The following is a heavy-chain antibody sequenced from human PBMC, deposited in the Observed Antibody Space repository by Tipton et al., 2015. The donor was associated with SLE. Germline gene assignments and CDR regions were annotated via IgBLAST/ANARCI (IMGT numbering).Heavy chain of an antibody. CDR3: ARLGAGRSVTPDWFDP. CDR1: GYSFTNYW. J-gene: IGHJ5*02. V-gene: IGHV5-51*03. D-gene: IGHD3-3*01. Sequence: QLVQSGAEVKKPGESLKISCKASGYSFTNYWIAWVRQMPGKGLEWMGVIYPGDSDTRYSPSFQAQVTISADRSISTAYLQWSSLKASDTAMYYCARLGAGRSVTPDWFDPWGQGTLVTVSS. CDR2: IYPGDSDT.